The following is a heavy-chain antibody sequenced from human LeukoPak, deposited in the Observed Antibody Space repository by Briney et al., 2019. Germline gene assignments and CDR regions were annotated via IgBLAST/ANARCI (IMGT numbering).Heavy chain of an antibody. J-gene: IGHJ4*02. CDR3: ARTSIAARRADFDY. CDR2: ISYNSGGK. V-gene: IGHV1-2*02. CDR1: GYTFTDYY. Sequence: ASVKVSCKTSGYTFTDYYIHSMRQSPGQGLEWMGWISYNSGGKSYAQKFQGRVTLTRDTPTRTDFMELNRLTSDDTAVYYCARTSIAARRADFDYWGQGTVVTVSS. D-gene: IGHD6-6*01.